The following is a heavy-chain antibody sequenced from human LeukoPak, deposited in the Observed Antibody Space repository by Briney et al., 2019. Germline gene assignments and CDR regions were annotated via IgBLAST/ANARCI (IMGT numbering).Heavy chain of an antibody. V-gene: IGHV1-18*01. D-gene: IGHD4-23*01. CDR1: GYTFTSYG. CDR2: ISAYNGNT. J-gene: IGHJ4*02. CDR3: ARDQATVASVGFDY. Sequence: ASVKVSCKASGYTFTSYGISWVRQAPGQGLEWMGWISAYNGNTNYAQKLQGRVTMTTDTSTSTAYMALRSLTSDDTAVYYCARDQATVASVGFDYWGQGTLVTVCS.